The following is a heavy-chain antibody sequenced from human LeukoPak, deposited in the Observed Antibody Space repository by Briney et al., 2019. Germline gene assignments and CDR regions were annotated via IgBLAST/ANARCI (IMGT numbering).Heavy chain of an antibody. J-gene: IGHJ4*02. D-gene: IGHD3-22*01. Sequence: RGCLRLSCAASGFTFISYAMSWVRPAPGERPGWDSAISGMGGSTHYADSLTGRFTISRDNSKNTLYLQMNSLKDEDTAVYYCARPRDGSGYYFDYWGQGTLVTVSS. CDR3: ARPRDGSGYYFDY. CDR2: ISGMGGST. V-gene: IGHV3-23*01. CDR1: GFTFISYA.